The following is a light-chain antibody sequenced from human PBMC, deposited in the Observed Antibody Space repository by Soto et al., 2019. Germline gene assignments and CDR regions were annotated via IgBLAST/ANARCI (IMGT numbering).Light chain of an antibody. CDR3: QQYNNWPLT. V-gene: IGKV3-15*01. CDR2: GAS. J-gene: IGKJ1*01. Sequence: LMTQSKATLSVSPGERATLSCRASQSVSSNLAWYQQKPGQAPRLLIYGASTRATGIPARFGGSGSGTEFTLTISSLQSEDFAVYYCQQYNNWPLTFGQGTKVDIK. CDR1: QSVSSN.